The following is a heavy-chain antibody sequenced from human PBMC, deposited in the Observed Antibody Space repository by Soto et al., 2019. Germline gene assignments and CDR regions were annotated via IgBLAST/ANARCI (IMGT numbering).Heavy chain of an antibody. CDR3: ARILPGEPPIYYYYMDV. CDR2: IDWDDDK. CDR1: GFSLSTSGMC. J-gene: IGHJ6*03. Sequence: SGPTLVNPTQTLTLTCTFSGFSLSTSGMCVSWIRQPPGKALEWLARIDWDDDKYYSTSLKTRLTISKDTSKNQVVLTMTNMDPVDTATHYCARILPGEPPIYYYYMDVWGKGTTVTVSS. V-gene: IGHV2-70*11.